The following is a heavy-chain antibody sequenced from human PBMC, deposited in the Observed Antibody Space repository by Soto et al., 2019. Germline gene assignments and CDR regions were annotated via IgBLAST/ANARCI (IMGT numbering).Heavy chain of an antibody. Sequence: ASVKVSWKTSGYTFTGHYIHWVRQAPQQGPEWMGEIGPESGATRYAEKFRGRVTMTMDTSITTVYMELRNLSPDDTAVYYCGRGRSGQIVIFYWGQGTPVTVSS. CDR2: IGPESGAT. CDR3: GRGRSGQIVIFY. V-gene: IGHV1-2*02. CDR1: GYTFTGHY. D-gene: IGHD1-26*01. J-gene: IGHJ4*02.